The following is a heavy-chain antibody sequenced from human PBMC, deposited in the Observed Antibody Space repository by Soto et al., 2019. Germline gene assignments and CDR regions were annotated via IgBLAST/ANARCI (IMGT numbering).Heavy chain of an antibody. CDR1: GFTLSSYW. CDR2: IKKDGSEK. Sequence: EVQLVESGGGLVQPGGSLRLSCAASGFTLSSYWMSWVRQAPGKGLEWVANIKKDGSEKNYVDSVKGRFTISRDNAKNSLYLQMNSLRAEHTAVYYCAREEVESGGWQNWGQGTLFTVSS. J-gene: IGHJ4*02. V-gene: IGHV3-7*01. D-gene: IGHD6-19*01. CDR3: AREEVESGGWQN.